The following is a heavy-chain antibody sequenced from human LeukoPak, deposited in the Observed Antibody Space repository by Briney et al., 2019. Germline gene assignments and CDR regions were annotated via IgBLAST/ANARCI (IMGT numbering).Heavy chain of an antibody. V-gene: IGHV3-7*01. J-gene: IGHJ4*02. CDR1: GFTLSTYW. Sequence: GGSLRLSCADSGFTLSTYWVTWVRQAPGKGLEFLANIRPTGSGTYYVDPVKGRFTISRDNAKNLVYLQTNSLRAEDTAVYYCGRFGYEAAVDLWGQGTLVTVSS. D-gene: IGHD6-13*01. CDR3: GRFGYEAAVDL. CDR2: IRPTGSGT.